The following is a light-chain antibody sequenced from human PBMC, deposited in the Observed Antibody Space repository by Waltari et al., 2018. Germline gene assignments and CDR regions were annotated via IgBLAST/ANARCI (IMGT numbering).Light chain of an antibody. CDR2: WPS. CDR3: QQYYSSPWT. V-gene: IGKV4-1*01. J-gene: IGKJ1*01. CDR1: QNLLYTSNNKNS. Sequence: DIVMTQSPDSLAVSLGERATLNSKSSQNLLYTSNNKNSLSWYQLKPGQPPKRLIYWPSTRQSGAPDLFGGSGSGTDFTLTISSRHAEDVALSYCQQYYSSPWTFGQGTKVEIK.